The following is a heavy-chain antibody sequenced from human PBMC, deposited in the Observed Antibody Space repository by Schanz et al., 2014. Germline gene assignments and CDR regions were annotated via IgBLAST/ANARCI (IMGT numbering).Heavy chain of an antibody. D-gene: IGHD2-8*01. CDR2: ISGGGST. CDR1: GFTFSTSA. Sequence: EVQLLESGGGLVQPGGSLRLSCAASGFTFSTSAMSWVRQAPGMGLEWVSAISGGGSTYYADSVKGRFTISRDNSKNTLYLQMKSLRAEDTAVYYCARVKYCTIARCYRTETEGIYYMDVWGKGTTVTVSS. CDR3: ARVKYCTIARCYRTETEGIYYMDV. V-gene: IGHV3-23*01. J-gene: IGHJ6*03.